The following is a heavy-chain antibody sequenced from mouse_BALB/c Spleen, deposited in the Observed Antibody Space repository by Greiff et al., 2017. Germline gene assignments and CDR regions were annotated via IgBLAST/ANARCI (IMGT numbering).Heavy chain of an antibody. D-gene: IGHD1-1*01. Sequence: EVKLVESGGGLVKPGGSLKLSCAASGFAFSSYDMSWVRQTPEKRLEWVAYISSGGGSTYYPDTVKGRFTISRDNAKNTLYLQMSSLKSEDTAMYYCARQRGGNYYGSSPWFAYWGQGTLVTVSA. J-gene: IGHJ3*01. CDR3: ARQRGGNYYGSSPWFAY. CDR1: GFAFSSYD. CDR2: ISSGGGST. V-gene: IGHV5-12-1*01.